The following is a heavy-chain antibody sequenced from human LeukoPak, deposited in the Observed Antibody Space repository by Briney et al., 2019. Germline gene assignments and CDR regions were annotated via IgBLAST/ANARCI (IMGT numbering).Heavy chain of an antibody. CDR2: IIPIFGTA. Sequence: ASVKVSCKASGGTFSSYAISWVRQAPGQGLEWMGGIIPIFGTANYAQKFQGRVTITADESTSTAYMELSSLRSEDTAVYYCATGGGYGDYGRFRLGFDYWGQGTLVTVSS. CDR3: ATGGGYGDYGRFRLGFDY. J-gene: IGHJ4*02. CDR1: GGTFSSYA. D-gene: IGHD4-17*01. V-gene: IGHV1-69*13.